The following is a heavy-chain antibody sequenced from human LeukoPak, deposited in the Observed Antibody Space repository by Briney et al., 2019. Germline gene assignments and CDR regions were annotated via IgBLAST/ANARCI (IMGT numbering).Heavy chain of an antibody. CDR1: GFTFDDYA. J-gene: IGHJ3*02. CDR2: ISGNSGSI. V-gene: IGHV3-9*01. D-gene: IGHD3-9*01. CDR3: AKDTYDILTGGAFDI. Sequence: PGRSLRLSCAASGFTFDDYAMHWVRQAPGKGLEWVSGISGNSGSIGYADSVKGRFTISRDNAKNSLYLQMNSLRAEDTALYYCAKDTYDILTGGAFDIWGQGTMVTVSS.